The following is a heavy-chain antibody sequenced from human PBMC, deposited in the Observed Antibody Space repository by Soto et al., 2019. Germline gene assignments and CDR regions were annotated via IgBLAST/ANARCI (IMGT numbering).Heavy chain of an antibody. CDR3: ARAGLGDGSDY. D-gene: IGHD1-26*01. CDR1: GGSVSSGSYY. CDR2: IYYSRST. V-gene: IGHV4-61*01. J-gene: IGHJ4*02. Sequence: QVQLQESGPGLVKPSETLSLTCTVSGGSVSSGSYYWSWIRQPPGKGLEWIGYIYYSRSTKYNPSHESQVTISVDTSKNQFSLKLSSVTAADTAVYYCARAGLGDGSDYWGQGTLVTVSS.